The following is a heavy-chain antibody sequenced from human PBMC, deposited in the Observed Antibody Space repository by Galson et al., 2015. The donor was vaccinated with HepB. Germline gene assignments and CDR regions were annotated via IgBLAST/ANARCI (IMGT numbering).Heavy chain of an antibody. Sequence: SVTVSCKASGGTFISYSISWVRQAPGQGLEWMGGIIPIFGTANYAQKFQGRVTITADKSTSTAYMELSSLRSEDTSVYYCAAGGISGAEDYWGQGSLVTVS. D-gene: IGHD4-23*01. CDR2: IIPIFGTA. J-gene: IGHJ4*02. CDR1: GGTFISYS. V-gene: IGHV1-69*06. CDR3: AAGGISGAEDY.